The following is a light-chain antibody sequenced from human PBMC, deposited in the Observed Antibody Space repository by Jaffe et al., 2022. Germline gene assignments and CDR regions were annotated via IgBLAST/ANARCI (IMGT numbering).Light chain of an antibody. J-gene: IGLJ3*02. CDR2: SNN. Sequence: QSVLTQPPSASGTPGQRVTISCSGSRSNIGSYTVNWYQQLPGTAPKLLIHSNNQRPSGVPDRFSGSKSGTPASLAISGLQSEDEANYYCAAWDDSLNGPWVFGGGTKLTVL. CDR3: AAWDDSLNGPWV. CDR1: RSNIGSYT. V-gene: IGLV1-44*01.